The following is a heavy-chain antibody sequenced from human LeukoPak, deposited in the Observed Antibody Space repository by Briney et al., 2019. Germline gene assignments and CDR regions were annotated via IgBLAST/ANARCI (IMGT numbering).Heavy chain of an antibody. V-gene: IGHV3-23*01. Sequence: GGSLRLSCAASGFTFSSYAMSWVRQAPGKGLEWVSTISNSGSSTYYADSVRGRLTISRDNSKSTLYLQMNSLRAEDTAVYYCAKLTEPDWGQGTLVTVSS. CDR1: GFTFSSYA. CDR2: ISNSGSST. J-gene: IGHJ4*02. CDR3: AKLTEPD.